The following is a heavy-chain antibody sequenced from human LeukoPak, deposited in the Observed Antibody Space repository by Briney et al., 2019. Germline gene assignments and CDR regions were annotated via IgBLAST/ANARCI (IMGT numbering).Heavy chain of an antibody. V-gene: IGHV4-34*01. J-gene: IGHJ4*02. CDR2: ISHSGST. CDR1: GGSFSGYY. D-gene: IGHD3-10*01. Sequence: SETLSLTCAVYGGSFSGYYWSWIRQPPGKGLEWIGEISHSGSTNYNPSLKSRVTISVDTSKNQFSLKLSSVTAADTAVYYCATSGVRGVIIPSFDYWGQGTLVTVSS. CDR3: ATSGVRGVIIPSFDY.